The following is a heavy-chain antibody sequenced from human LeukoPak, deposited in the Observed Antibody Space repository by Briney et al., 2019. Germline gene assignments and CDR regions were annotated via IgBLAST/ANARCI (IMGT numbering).Heavy chain of an antibody. V-gene: IGHV3-30*18. CDR2: ISYDGSNK. CDR1: GFTFGSYG. D-gene: IGHD3-10*01. J-gene: IGHJ3*02. CDR3: AKAFLSVHGSFDI. Sequence: PGGSLRLSCAASGFTFGSYGMHWVRQAPGKGLEWVAVISYDGSNKYYADSVKGRFTISRDNSKNTLYLQMNSLRAEDTAVYYCAKAFLSVHGSFDIWGQGTMVTVSS.